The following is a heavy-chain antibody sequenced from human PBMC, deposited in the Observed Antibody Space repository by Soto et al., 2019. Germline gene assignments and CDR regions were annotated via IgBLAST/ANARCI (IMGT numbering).Heavy chain of an antibody. V-gene: IGHV3-30*18. CDR2: ISYDGSDK. CDR1: GFTFRNYG. CDR3: AKVGSYGYGSNSDVEY. J-gene: IGHJ4*02. Sequence: QVQLVESGGGVVQPGSSLRLSCAASGFTFRNYGMHWVRQAPGKGLEWVALISYDGSDKYYGDSVKGRFTISRDSSKNTLFLDVSSLRVEETAVYYCAKVGSYGYGSNSDVEYWGQGTLVTVSS. D-gene: IGHD5-18*01.